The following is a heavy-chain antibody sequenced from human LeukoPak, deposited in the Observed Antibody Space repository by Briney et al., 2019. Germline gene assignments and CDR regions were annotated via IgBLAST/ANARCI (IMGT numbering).Heavy chain of an antibody. J-gene: IGHJ4*02. CDR3: ARQMTPRGNFDY. CDR2: IGTAGDT. D-gene: IGHD1-26*01. Sequence: GGSLRLSCAASGFTLSNHAMHWVRRATGKGLEWVSAIGTAGDTFYPGSVKGRFTISRENAKNSLYLQMDSLRAEDTAVYYCARQMTPRGNFDYWGQGTLVTVSS. CDR1: GFTLSNHA. V-gene: IGHV3-13*01.